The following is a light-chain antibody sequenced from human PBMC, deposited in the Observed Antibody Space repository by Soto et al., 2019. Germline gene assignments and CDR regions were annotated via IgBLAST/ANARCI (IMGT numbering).Light chain of an antibody. CDR3: QEYNKWPSWT. V-gene: IGKV3D-15*01. CDR1: QNIDNH. J-gene: IGKJ1*01. CDR2: AAS. Sequence: IVMTQSPATLSLSPGERATLSCRASQNIDNHLDWYQQIPGQAPRHLMYAASTRATGIPARFSGSGSGTEFTPTISSLQSEDFAVYYWQEYNKWPSWTFGRGTKVEIK.